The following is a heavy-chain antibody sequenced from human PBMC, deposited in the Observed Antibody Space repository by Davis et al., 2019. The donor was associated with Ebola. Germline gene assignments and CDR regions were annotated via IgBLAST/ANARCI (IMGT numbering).Heavy chain of an antibody. CDR2: ISSSSSYI. V-gene: IGHV3-21*01. D-gene: IGHD2-15*01. CDR3: ASKGSPGY. CDR1: GFTFSSYS. J-gene: IGHJ4*02. Sequence: GESLKISCAASGFTFSSYSMNWVRQAPGKGLEWVSSISSSSSYIYYADSVKGRFTISRDNAKNSLYLQMNSLRAEDTAVYYCASKGSPGYWGQGTLVTVSS.